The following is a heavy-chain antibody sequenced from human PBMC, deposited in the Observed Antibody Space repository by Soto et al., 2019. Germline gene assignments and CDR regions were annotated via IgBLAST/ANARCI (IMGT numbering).Heavy chain of an antibody. CDR1: GYTFSIYG. Sequence: ASVKVSCKASGYTFSIYGINWVRQAPGQGLEWTGWTRPNNGNTKYAQNLQGRVTMTTDTSTSTAYMELRSLRPDDTAVYYCVRDLDGSGSYYTDYWGQGTLVTVSS. CDR3: VRDLDGSGSYYTDY. J-gene: IGHJ4*02. V-gene: IGHV1-18*01. CDR2: TRPNNGNT. D-gene: IGHD3-10*01.